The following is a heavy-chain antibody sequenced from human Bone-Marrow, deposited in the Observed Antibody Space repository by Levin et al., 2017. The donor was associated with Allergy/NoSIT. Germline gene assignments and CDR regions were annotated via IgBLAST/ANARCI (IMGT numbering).Heavy chain of an antibody. CDR1: GYTFTAQY. V-gene: IGHV1-2*06. CDR2: INPKSGGT. Sequence: ASVKVSCKTSGYTFTAQYIHWVRLAPGQGLEWMGRINPKSGGTTYPQNFQGRVTMTRDTSITTVYMELRRLRSDDTAIYYCARELPQIHGAVWWFDPWGQGTLVTVSS. D-gene: IGHD3-16*01. J-gene: IGHJ5*02. CDR3: ARELPQIHGAVWWFDP.